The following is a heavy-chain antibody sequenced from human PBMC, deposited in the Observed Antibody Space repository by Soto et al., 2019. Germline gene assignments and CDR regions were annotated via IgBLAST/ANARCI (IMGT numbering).Heavy chain of an antibody. CDR2: ISAYNGNT. CDR3: ARAYDYIWGSYRSIYYLDV. D-gene: IGHD3-16*02. CDR1: GYTFTSYG. Sequence: ASVKVSFKASGYTFTSYGISWVRQAPGQGLEWMGWISAYNGNTNYAQKLQGRVTMTTDTSTSTAYMELRSLRSDDTAVYYCARAYDYIWGSYRSIYYLDVWGKGTTVTVSS. J-gene: IGHJ6*03. V-gene: IGHV1-18*01.